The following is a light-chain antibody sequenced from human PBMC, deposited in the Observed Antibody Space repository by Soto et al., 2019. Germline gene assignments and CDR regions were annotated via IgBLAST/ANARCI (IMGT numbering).Light chain of an antibody. CDR3: QQYGSSPPYT. Sequence: EIVLTQSPGILSLSPGERATLSCRASQSVSSSYLAWYQQKPGQAPMLLIYGASNRATGIPDRFSASGSKTNFTLTISRLEPEDFAVYYCQQYGSSPPYTFGQGTKLEIK. V-gene: IGKV3-20*01. J-gene: IGKJ2*01. CDR2: GAS. CDR1: QSVSSSY.